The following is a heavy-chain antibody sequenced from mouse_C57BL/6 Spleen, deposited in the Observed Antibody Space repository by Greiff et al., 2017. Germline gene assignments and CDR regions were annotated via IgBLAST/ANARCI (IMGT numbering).Heavy chain of an antibody. D-gene: IGHD3-2*02. V-gene: IGHV1-64*01. CDR3: ARRQTAQAPFAY. Sequence: QVQLQQPGAELVKPGASVKLSCKASGYTFTSYWMHWVKQRPGQGLEWIGMIHPNSGSTNYNEKFKSKATLTVDKSSSTAYMQLSSLTSEDSAVYYCARRQTAQAPFAYWGQGTLVTVSA. J-gene: IGHJ3*01. CDR1: GYTFTSYW. CDR2: IHPNSGST.